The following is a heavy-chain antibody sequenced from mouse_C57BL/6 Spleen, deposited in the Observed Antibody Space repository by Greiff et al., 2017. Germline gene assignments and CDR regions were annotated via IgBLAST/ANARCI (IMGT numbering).Heavy chain of an antibody. CDR3: ARRGYYGDFDV. CDR2: IYPRDGST. V-gene: IGHV1-85*01. CDR1: GYTFTSYD. J-gene: IGHJ1*03. D-gene: IGHD2-2*01. Sequence: QVHVKQSGPELAKPGASVKLSCKASGYTFTSYDINWVKQRPGQGLEWIGWIYPRDGSTKYNEKFKGKATLTVDTSSSTAYMELHSLTSEDSAVYFCARRGYYGDFDVWGTGTTVTVSS.